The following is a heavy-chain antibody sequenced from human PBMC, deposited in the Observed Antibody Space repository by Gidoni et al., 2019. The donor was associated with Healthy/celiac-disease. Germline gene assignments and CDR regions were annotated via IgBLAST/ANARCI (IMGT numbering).Heavy chain of an antibody. CDR1: GFPFDDYG. V-gene: IGHV3-20*04. J-gene: IGHJ4*02. Sequence: EVQLLQSGGGVVRPGGSLRLSCAASGFPFDDYGMSWVRQAPGKGLEWVSGINWNGGSTGYADSVKGRFTISRDNAKNSLYLQMNSLRAEDTALYYCARDSRLMGATTSDYWGQGTLVTVSS. CDR3: ARDSRLMGATTSDY. D-gene: IGHD1-26*01. CDR2: INWNGGST.